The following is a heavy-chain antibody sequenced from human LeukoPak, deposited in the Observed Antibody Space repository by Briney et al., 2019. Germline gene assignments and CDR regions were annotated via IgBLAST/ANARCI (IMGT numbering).Heavy chain of an antibody. J-gene: IGHJ4*02. CDR3: AKDGYSSSSWPDY. V-gene: IGHV3-30*18. CDR1: GFTFSSYG. CDR2: ISYDGSNK. Sequence: GGSLRLSCAASGFTFSSYGMHWVRQAPGKGLEWVAVISYDGSNKYYADSVKGRFTISRDNSKNTLYLQMSSLRAEDTAVYYCAKDGYSSSSWPDYWGQGTLVTVSS. D-gene: IGHD6-13*01.